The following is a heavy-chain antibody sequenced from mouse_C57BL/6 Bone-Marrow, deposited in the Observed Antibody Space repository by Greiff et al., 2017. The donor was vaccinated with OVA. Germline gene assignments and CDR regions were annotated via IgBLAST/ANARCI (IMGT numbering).Heavy chain of an antibody. CDR1: GYTFTSYW. Sequence: QVQLQQPGAELVKPGASVKLSCKASGYTFTSYWMQWVKQRPGQGLEWIGEIDPSESYTNYNQKFKGKATLTVDTSSSTAYMQLSSLTSEDSAVYYCARRNYGSLDFDYWGQGTTLTVSS. D-gene: IGHD1-1*01. V-gene: IGHV1-50*01. CDR3: ARRNYGSLDFDY. J-gene: IGHJ2*01. CDR2: IDPSESYT.